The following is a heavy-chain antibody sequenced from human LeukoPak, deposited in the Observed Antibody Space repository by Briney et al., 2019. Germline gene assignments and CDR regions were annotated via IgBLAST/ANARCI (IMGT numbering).Heavy chain of an antibody. D-gene: IGHD6-6*01. J-gene: IGHJ5*02. CDR1: GFTFSSNA. CDR3: AKDFPPRT. V-gene: IGHV3-23*01. CDR2: ITVSGGST. Sequence: PGGSLRLSCADFGFTFSSNAMSWVRQAPGKGLEWVSAITVSGGSTYYADSVKGRFTISRDNSKNTLYLQMNSLRAEDTAVYYCAKDFPPRTWGQGTLVTVSS.